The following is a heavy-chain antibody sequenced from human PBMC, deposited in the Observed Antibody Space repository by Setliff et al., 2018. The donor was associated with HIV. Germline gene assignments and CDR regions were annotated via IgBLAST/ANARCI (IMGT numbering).Heavy chain of an antibody. CDR3: ARVEAKVRGATYGMDV. Sequence: SETLSLTCNVSGDSISNHYWNWVRQPPGKGLEWIATIYNSGNSVSNPSLKSRVTISVDTSKNQFSLTLNSVTAADTAVYYCARVEAKVRGATYGMDVWGQGTTVTVSS. D-gene: IGHD3-10*01. J-gene: IGHJ6*02. V-gene: IGHV4-59*11. CDR2: IYNSGNS. CDR1: GDSISNHY.